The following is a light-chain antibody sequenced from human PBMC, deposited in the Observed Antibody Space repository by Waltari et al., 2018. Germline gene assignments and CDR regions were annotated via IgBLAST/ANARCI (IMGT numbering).Light chain of an antibody. V-gene: IGLV1-44*01. CDR2: RSD. CDR1: ASNIGGNL. Sequence: QSVLTQPPSASGTPGQRVTISCSGSASNIGGNLVNWYQQLPGKAPKRLIYRSDLRPSGVPDRCSGSKSGTSASLGISGLQYEDEADYFCASWDDSMNGHWVFGGGTKVTVL. J-gene: IGLJ3*02. CDR3: ASWDDSMNGHWV.